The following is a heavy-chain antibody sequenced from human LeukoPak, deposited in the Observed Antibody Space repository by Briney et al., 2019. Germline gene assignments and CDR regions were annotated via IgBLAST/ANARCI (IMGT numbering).Heavy chain of an antibody. D-gene: IGHD3-3*01. V-gene: IGHV1-58*01. CDR2: IVVGSGNT. J-gene: IGHJ4*02. CDR3: AADGRAPDDFWSGYRFDY. CDR1: GFTFTSSA. Sequence: SVKVSCKASGFTFTSSAVQWVRQARGQRLEWIGWIVVGSGNTNYAQKFQERVTITRDMSTSTAYMELSSLRSEDTAAYYCAADGRAPDDFWSGYRFDYWGQGTLVTVSS.